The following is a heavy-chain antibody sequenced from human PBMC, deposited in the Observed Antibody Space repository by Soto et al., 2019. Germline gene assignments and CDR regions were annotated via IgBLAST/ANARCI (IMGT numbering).Heavy chain of an antibody. CDR3: ASMNILAGHAFDF. D-gene: IGHD3-9*01. J-gene: IGHJ3*01. V-gene: IGHV4-61*08. CDR1: GVSVSSGDYY. Sequence: SETPSLTCTVSGVSVSSGDYYWSWIRQPPGKGLEWIGYVYHTGSTNYNPSLKGRVTISVDTSKNQFSLQLNSVTAADTALYSCASMNILAGHAFDFWGQGTMVTVSS. CDR2: VYHTGST.